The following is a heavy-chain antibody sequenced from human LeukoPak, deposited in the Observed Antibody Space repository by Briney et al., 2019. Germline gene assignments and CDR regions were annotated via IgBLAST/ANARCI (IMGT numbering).Heavy chain of an antibody. CDR3: ARLEITTVTTSDY. J-gene: IGHJ4*02. CDR2: IIPIFGTA. D-gene: IGHD4-17*01. Sequence: GASVKVSCKASGGTFSSYAISWVRQAPGQGLEWMGGIIPIFGTANYAQKFQGRVTITADESTSTAYMELSSLRPEDTAVYYCARLEITTVTTSDYWGQGTLVTVSS. V-gene: IGHV1-69*01. CDR1: GGTFSSYA.